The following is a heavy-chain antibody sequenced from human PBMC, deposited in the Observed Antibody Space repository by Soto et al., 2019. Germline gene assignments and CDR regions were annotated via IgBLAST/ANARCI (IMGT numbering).Heavy chain of an antibody. V-gene: IGHV4-34*01. Sequence: QVQLQQWGAGLLKPSETLSLTCAVYGGSFSGYYWTWIRQTPGTGLEWNGEVNNSGSTNYNPSLKRRVTISVDTTKNQFSLKLTSVTAADTAVYYCARDKITGLVDYWGQGTLVTVSS. D-gene: IGHD2-8*02. J-gene: IGHJ4*02. CDR3: ARDKITGLVDY. CDR2: VNNSGST. CDR1: GGSFSGYY.